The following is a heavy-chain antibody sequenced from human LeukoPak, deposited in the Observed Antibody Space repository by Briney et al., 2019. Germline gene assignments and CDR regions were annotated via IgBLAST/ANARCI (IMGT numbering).Heavy chain of an antibody. J-gene: IGHJ5*02. CDR3: ARGFYYGSGSYGWFDP. D-gene: IGHD3-10*01. CDR1: GGSFSGYY. Sequence: PSETLSLTCAVYGGSFSGYYRSWIRQPPGKGLEWIGEINHSGSTNYNPSLKSRVTISVDTSKNQFSLKLSSVTAADTAVYYCARGFYYGSGSYGWFDPWGQGTLVTVSS. V-gene: IGHV4-34*01. CDR2: INHSGST.